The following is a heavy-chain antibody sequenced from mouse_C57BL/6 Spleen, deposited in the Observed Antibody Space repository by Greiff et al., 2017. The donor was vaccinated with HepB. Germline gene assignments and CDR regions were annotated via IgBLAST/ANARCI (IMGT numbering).Heavy chain of an antibody. CDR2: IYPGSGST. CDR1: GYTFTSYW. D-gene: IGHD1-1*01. V-gene: IGHV1-55*01. Sequence: VQLQQPGAELVKPGASVKMSCKASGYTFTSYWITWVKQRPGQGLEWIGDIYPGSGSTNYNKKFKSKATLTVDTSSSTAYLRLRSLTSDDSAVYYCARSSTYYYGSSQDYFDYWGQGTTLTVSS. CDR3: ARSSTYYYGSSQDYFDY. J-gene: IGHJ2*01.